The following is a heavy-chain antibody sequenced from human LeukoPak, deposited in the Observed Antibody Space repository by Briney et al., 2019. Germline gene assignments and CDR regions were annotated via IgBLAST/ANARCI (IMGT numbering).Heavy chain of an antibody. D-gene: IGHD6-13*01. J-gene: IGHJ4*02. Sequence: GSLRLSCAASGFTFSSYSMNWVRQAPGKGLEWIGEINHSGSTNYNPSLKSRVTISVDTSKNQFSLKLSSVTAADTAVYYCFGIAAAGDFDYWGQGTLVTVSS. V-gene: IGHV4-34*08. CDR1: GFTFSSYS. CDR2: INHSGST. CDR3: FGIAAAGDFDY.